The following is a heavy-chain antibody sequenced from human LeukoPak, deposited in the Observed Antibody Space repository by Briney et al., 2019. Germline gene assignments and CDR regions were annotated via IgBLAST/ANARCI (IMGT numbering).Heavy chain of an antibody. D-gene: IGHD3-3*01. CDR3: ARDGPRAGFLEWLINWFDP. J-gene: IGHJ5*02. V-gene: IGHV3-20*04. CDR1: GFTFDDYG. Sequence: GGSLRLSCAASGFTFDDYGMSWVRQAPGKGLEWVSFISWNGGSTGYADSVKGRFTISRDNAKNSLYLQMNSLRAEDTALYYCARDGPRAGFLEWLINWFDPWGQGTLVTVSS. CDR2: ISWNGGST.